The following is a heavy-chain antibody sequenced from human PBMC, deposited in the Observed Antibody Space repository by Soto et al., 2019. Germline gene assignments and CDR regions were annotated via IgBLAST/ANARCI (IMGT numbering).Heavy chain of an antibody. CDR2: IIPIFGTA. CDR1: GGTFSSYA. Sequence: QVQLVQSGAEVKKPGSSVKVSCKASGGTFSSYAISWVRQAPGQGLEWMGGIIPIFGTANYAQKFQGRVTITADESTSTAYLELSSLRSEDTAVYYCARDRGYGDARSEYFQHWGQGTLVTVSS. CDR3: ARDRGYGDARSEYFQH. J-gene: IGHJ1*01. D-gene: IGHD4-17*01. V-gene: IGHV1-69*12.